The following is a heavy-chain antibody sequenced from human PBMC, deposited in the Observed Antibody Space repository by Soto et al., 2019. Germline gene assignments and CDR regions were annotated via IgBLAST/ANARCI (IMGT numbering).Heavy chain of an antibody. J-gene: IGHJ4*02. CDR2: ISGSGGST. CDR3: AKSSAMYPTHFDY. D-gene: IGHD2-2*01. V-gene: IGHV3-23*01. CDR1: GFTFSSYA. Sequence: GGSLRLSCAASGFTFSSYAMSWVRQAPGKGLEWVSAISGSGGSTYYADSVKGRFTISRDNSKNTLYLQMNSLGAEDTAVYYCAKSSAMYPTHFDYWGQGTLVTVSS.